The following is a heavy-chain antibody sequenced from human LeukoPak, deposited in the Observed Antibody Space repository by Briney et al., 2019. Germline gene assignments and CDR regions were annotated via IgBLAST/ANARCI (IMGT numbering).Heavy chain of an antibody. V-gene: IGHV1-24*01. CDR1: GYTLTELS. Sequence: ASVKVSCKVSGYTLTELSMHWVRQAPGKGLEWMGGFDPEDGERIYAQKFQGRVTMTRDMSTSTVYMELSSLRSEDTAVYYCARGDGYNQGYFDYWGQGTLVTVSS. CDR3: ARGDGYNQGYFDY. D-gene: IGHD5-24*01. CDR2: FDPEDGER. J-gene: IGHJ4*02.